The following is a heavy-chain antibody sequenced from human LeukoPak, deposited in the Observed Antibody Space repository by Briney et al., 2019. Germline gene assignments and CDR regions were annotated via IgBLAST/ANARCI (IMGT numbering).Heavy chain of an antibody. D-gene: IGHD3-10*01. J-gene: IGHJ4*02. Sequence: PGGSLRLSCAASGFTFSSYAMSWVRQAPGKGLEWVSVIYSGGGSTYYADSVKGRFTISRDNSKNTLYLQMNSLRAEDTAVYYCAKELVSYYGSGSPRGDYWGQGTLVTVSS. V-gene: IGHV3-23*03. CDR3: AKELVSYYGSGSPRGDY. CDR2: IYSGGGST. CDR1: GFTFSSYA.